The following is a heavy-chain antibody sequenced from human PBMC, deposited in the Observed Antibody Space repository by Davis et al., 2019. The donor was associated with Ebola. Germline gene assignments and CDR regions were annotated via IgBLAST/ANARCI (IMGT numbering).Heavy chain of an antibody. J-gene: IGHJ6*02. V-gene: IGHV3-30*03. CDR1: GFTFSSYG. Sequence: GESLKISCAASGFTFSSYGMHWVRQAPGKGLEWVAVISYDGSNKYYADSVKGRFTISRDNSKNTLYLQTNSLRAEDTAVSYCARDWRYYGSGSYYYYYYYGMDVWGQGTTVTVSS. D-gene: IGHD3-10*01. CDR2: ISYDGSNK. CDR3: ARDWRYYGSGSYYYYYYYGMDV.